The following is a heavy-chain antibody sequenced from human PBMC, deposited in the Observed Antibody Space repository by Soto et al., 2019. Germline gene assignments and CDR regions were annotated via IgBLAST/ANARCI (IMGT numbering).Heavy chain of an antibody. D-gene: IGHD3-10*01. CDR3: AKGVVGVISTPHLSP. J-gene: IGHJ5*02. CDR2: ISGSGGTT. Sequence: GGSLRLSCAASGFTFSSYAMTWVRQAPGKGLEWVSAISGSGGTTYYADSVKGRFAISRDNSKNTLYLQVSSLRVEDTAVYYCAKGVVGVISTPHLSPWGQGTLVTVSS. V-gene: IGHV3-23*01. CDR1: GFTFSSYA.